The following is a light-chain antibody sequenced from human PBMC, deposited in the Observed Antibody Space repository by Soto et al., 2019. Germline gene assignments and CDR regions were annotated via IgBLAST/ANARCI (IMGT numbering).Light chain of an antibody. Sequence: EVVWTHSPGTRSLSPGGRATLSCGSSHSVSIYLAWYQQKPGQSPRLLIYDASNRATGIPARFSGSGSGTDFTLTISSLEPEDFELYQCQQRRKWPRPFGKRTXVDIK. CDR2: DAS. J-gene: IGKJ1*01. CDR1: HSVSIY. CDR3: QQRRKWPRP. V-gene: IGKV3-11*01.